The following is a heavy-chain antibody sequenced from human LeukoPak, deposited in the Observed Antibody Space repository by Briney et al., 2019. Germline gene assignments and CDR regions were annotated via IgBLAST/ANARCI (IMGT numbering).Heavy chain of an antibody. Sequence: GGSLRLSCAASGFTFSSYSMNWVRQAPGKGLEWVSYISSSSSTIYYADSVKGRFTISRDNAKNSLYLQMNSLRAEDTAVYYCARVGGYDFWSGYSPALDVWGKGTTVTVSS. CDR3: ARVGGYDFWSGYSPALDV. CDR2: ISSSSSTI. D-gene: IGHD3-3*01. J-gene: IGHJ6*04. CDR1: GFTFSSYS. V-gene: IGHV3-48*01.